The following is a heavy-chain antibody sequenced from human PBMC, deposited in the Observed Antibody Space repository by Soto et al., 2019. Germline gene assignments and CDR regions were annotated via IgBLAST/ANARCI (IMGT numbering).Heavy chain of an antibody. Sequence: QVQLVQSGAEVKKPGASVKVSCKASGYTFTGYYMHWVRQAPGQGLEWMGWINPNRGGTNYAQKFQGRVTMTRDTSISTAYMELSRLRSDDTAVYYCARVITGTMNQDYYYGMDVWGQGTTVTVSS. D-gene: IGHD1-7*01. CDR1: GYTFTGYY. J-gene: IGHJ6*02. V-gene: IGHV1-2*02. CDR2: INPNRGGT. CDR3: ARVITGTMNQDYYYGMDV.